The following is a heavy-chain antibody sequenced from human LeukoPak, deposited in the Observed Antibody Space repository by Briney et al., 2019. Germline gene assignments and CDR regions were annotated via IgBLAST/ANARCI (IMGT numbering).Heavy chain of an antibody. CDR1: GGSISSYY. CDR3: ARGFQIPEYFQH. CDR2: IYYSGST. Sequence: SETLSLTCTVSGGSISSYYWSWIRQPPGKGLEWIGYIYYSGSTNYNPSLKSRVTISVDTSKNQFSLKLSSVTAADTAVYYCARGFQIPEYFQHWGQGTLVTVSS. J-gene: IGHJ1*01. V-gene: IGHV4-59*01. D-gene: IGHD2-2*02.